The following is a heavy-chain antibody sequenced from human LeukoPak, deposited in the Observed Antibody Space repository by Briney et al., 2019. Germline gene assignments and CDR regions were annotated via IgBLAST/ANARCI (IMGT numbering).Heavy chain of an antibody. CDR1: GGSISSSSYY. V-gene: IGHV4-39*07. CDR2: IYYSGST. CDR3: ARDTPVGSGSYYGY. Sequence: SETLSLTCTVSGGSISSSSYYWGWIRQPPGKGLEWIGSIYYSGSTYYNPSLKSRVTISVDTSKNQFSLKLSSVTAADTAVYYCARDTPVGSGSYYGYWGQGTLVTVSS. D-gene: IGHD1-26*01. J-gene: IGHJ4*02.